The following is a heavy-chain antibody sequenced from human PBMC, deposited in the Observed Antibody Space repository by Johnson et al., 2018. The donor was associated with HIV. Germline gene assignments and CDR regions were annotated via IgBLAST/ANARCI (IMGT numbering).Heavy chain of an antibody. D-gene: IGHD3-22*01. CDR1: GFTFDNYG. Sequence: VQLVESGGGVVRPGGSLRLSCAASGFTFDNYGMDWVRQAPGKGLEWVSGINWNGGSTGYADSVKGRFTISRDNAKNSLYLHMNSLRAEDTALYYCARYSYYYDSSGAFDIWGQGTMVTVSS. CDR2: INWNGGST. J-gene: IGHJ3*02. CDR3: ARYSYYYDSSGAFDI. V-gene: IGHV3-20*04.